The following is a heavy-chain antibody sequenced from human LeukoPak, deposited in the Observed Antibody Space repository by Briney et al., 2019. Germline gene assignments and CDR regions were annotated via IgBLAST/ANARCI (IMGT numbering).Heavy chain of an antibody. J-gene: IGHJ4*02. CDR3: ATESGYCSSTSCYALLDY. D-gene: IGHD2-2*03. V-gene: IGHV1-24*01. CDR2: FDPEDGET. CDR1: GYTLTELS. Sequence: ASVKVSCKVSGYTLTELSMHWVRQAPGKGLEWMGGFDPEDGETIYAQKFQGRATMTEDTSTDTAYMELSSLRSEDTAVYYCATESGYCSSTSCYALLDYWGQGTLVTVSS.